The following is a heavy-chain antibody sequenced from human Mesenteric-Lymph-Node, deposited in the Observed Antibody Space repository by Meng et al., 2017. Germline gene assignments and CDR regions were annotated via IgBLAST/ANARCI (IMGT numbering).Heavy chain of an antibody. Sequence: VTVQAAGPGVVKSSAPLSPTCAASGGSISISAVWRWVRPPPGKGLEWIGEIYHSGGTNYNPSLRGRVTISLDKSKNQFSLTLRSVTAADTAVYYCARDPYATGWAGWGQGTLVTVSS. V-gene: IGHV4-4*02. J-gene: IGHJ4*02. CDR1: GGSISISAV. CDR3: ARDPYATGWAG. D-gene: IGHD6-19*01. CDR2: IYHSGGT.